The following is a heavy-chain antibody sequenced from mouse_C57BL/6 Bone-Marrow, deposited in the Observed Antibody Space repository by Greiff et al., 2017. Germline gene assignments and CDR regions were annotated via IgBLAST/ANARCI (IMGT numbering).Heavy chain of an antibody. V-gene: IGHV1-9*01. CDR1: GYTFTGYW. CDR3: ARCGYEDAMDY. CDR2: ILPGSGST. D-gene: IGHD2-2*01. J-gene: IGHJ4*01. Sequence: QVQLKQSGAELMKPGASVKLSCKATGYTFTGYWIEWVKQRPGHGLEWIGEILPGSGSTNYNEKFKGKATFTVYTSSNTAYMQLSSLTTEDSAIYDGARCGYEDAMDYWGQGTSVTVSS.